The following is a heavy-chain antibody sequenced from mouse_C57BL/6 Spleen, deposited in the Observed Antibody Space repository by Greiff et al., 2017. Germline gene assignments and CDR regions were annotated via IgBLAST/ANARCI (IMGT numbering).Heavy chain of an antibody. Sequence: VHVKQSGAELVKPGASVKLSCTASGFNIKDYYMHWVKQRTEQGLEWIGRIDPEDGETKYAPKFQGKATIAADTSSNTAYLQLSSLTSEDTAVYYCASYSNLFFDYWGQGTTLTVSS. D-gene: IGHD2-5*01. CDR1: GFNIKDYY. V-gene: IGHV14-2*01. CDR3: ASYSNLFFDY. CDR2: IDPEDGET. J-gene: IGHJ2*01.